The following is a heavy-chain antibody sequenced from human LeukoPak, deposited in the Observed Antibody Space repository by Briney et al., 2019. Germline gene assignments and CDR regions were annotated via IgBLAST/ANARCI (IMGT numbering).Heavy chain of an antibody. CDR2: ISFDGSNK. D-gene: IGHD6-19*01. V-gene: IGHV3-30*18. Sequence: GGSLRPSCAASGFTFSNYGMHWVRQAPGKGLEWVAVISFDGSNKYYADSVKGRFTISRDRSKNTVYLQMNSLRTEDTAVYYCAKEIGAVARQGFFDYWGQGTLVTVSS. CDR1: GFTFSNYG. J-gene: IGHJ4*02. CDR3: AKEIGAVARQGFFDY.